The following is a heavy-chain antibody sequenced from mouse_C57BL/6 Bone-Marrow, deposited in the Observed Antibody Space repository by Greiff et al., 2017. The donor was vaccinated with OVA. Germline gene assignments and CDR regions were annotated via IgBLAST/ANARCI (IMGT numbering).Heavy chain of an antibody. CDR3: ARVGGTGAY. CDR2: ISDGGSYT. CDR1: GFTFSSYA. J-gene: IGHJ3*01. V-gene: IGHV5-4*03. D-gene: IGHD3-3*01. Sequence: EVKVVESGGGLVKPGGSLKLSCAASGFTFSSYAMSWVRQTPEKRLEWVATISDGGSYTYYPDNVKGRFTISRDNAKNNLYLQMSHLKSEDTAMYYCARVGGTGAYWGQGTLVTVSA.